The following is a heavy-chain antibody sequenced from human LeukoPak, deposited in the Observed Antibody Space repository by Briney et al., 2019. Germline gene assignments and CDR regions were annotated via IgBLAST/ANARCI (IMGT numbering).Heavy chain of an antibody. CDR2: IYSGGST. Sequence: PGGSLRLSXAASGFTVSSNYMSWVRQAPGKGLEWVSVIYSGGSTYYADSVKGRFTISRDNSKNTLYLQMNSLRAEDTAVYYCARENTMSLFDYWGQGTLVTVSS. CDR1: GFTVSSNY. V-gene: IGHV3-53*01. J-gene: IGHJ4*02. CDR3: ARENTMSLFDY. D-gene: IGHD3-10*02.